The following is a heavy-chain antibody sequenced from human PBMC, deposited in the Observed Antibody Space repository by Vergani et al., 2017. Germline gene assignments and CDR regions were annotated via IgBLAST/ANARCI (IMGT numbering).Heavy chain of an antibody. Sequence: EVQLVESGGGLVQPGGSLRLSCAASGFTFSSYSMNWVRQAPGKGLEWVSYISSSSSTIYYADSVKGRFTISRDNAKNSLYLQLNSLRADDTAVYYCARESKWELLIYYYYMDVGGKGTTVTVSS. D-gene: IGHD1-26*01. CDR2: ISSSSSTI. V-gene: IGHV3-48*01. J-gene: IGHJ6*03. CDR1: GFTFSSYS. CDR3: ARESKWELLIYYYYMDV.